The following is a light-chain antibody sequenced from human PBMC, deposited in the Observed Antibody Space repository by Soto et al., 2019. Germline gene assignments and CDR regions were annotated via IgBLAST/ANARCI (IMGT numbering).Light chain of an antibody. V-gene: IGLV2-14*01. Sequence: QSALTQPASVSGSPGQSITISCTGTSSDVGGYNSVSWYQQPPGTAPELLIYDVSDRPSGVSNRFSGSKSGNTASLTISGLQAEDEADYYCSSYAASSTRVFGGGTQLTVL. CDR1: SSDVGGYNS. CDR2: DVS. CDR3: SSYAASSTRV. J-gene: IGLJ3*02.